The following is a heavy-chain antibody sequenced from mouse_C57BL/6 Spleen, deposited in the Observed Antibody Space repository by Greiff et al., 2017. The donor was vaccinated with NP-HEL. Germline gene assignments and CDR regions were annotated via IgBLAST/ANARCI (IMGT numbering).Heavy chain of an antibody. Sequence: QVQLKESGAELARPGASEKLSCKASGYTFTSYGISWVKQRTGQGLEWIGEIYPRSGNTYYNEKFKGKATLTADKSSSTAYMELRSLTSEDSAVYFCARRGNYYAMDYWGQGTSVTVSS. CDR2: IYPRSGNT. J-gene: IGHJ4*01. V-gene: IGHV1-81*01. CDR1: GYTFTSYG. CDR3: ARRGNYYAMDY.